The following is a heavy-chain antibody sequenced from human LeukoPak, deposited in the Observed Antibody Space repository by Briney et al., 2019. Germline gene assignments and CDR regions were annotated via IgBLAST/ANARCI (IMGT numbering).Heavy chain of an antibody. CDR2: ISSSSSYI. D-gene: IGHD2-15*01. CDR1: GFTFSSYS. CDR3: AKDEVVVAASFDY. Sequence: GGSLRLSCAASGFTFSSYSMNWVRQAPGKGLEWVSSISSSSSYIYYADSVKGRFTISRDNAKNSLYLQMNSLRAEDTAVYYCAKDEVVVAASFDYWGQGTLVTVSS. J-gene: IGHJ4*02. V-gene: IGHV3-21*04.